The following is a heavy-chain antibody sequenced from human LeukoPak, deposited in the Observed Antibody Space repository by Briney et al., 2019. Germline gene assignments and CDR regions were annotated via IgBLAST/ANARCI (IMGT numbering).Heavy chain of an antibody. Sequence: GGSLRLSCAASGFAFSNYWMNWVRQAPGKGLEWVATIKIVGIEIFYVDSVKGRFTISRDNAKNSLYLQMNSLRAEDTAVYYCARGASEYDFWSGYYTGRSAFDIWGQGTMVTVSS. V-gene: IGHV3-7*01. CDR1: GFAFSNYW. CDR3: ARGASEYDFWSGYYTGRSAFDI. J-gene: IGHJ3*02. D-gene: IGHD3-3*01. CDR2: IKIVGIEI.